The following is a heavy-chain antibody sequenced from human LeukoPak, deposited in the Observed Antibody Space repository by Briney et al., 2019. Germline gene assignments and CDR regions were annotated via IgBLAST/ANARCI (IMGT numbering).Heavy chain of an antibody. V-gene: IGHV3-21*01. J-gene: IGHJ4*02. CDR1: GFTFSSYS. Sequence: PGGSLRLSCAASGFTFSSYSMNWVRQAPGKGLEWVSSISSSSSYIYYADSVKGRFTISRDNAKNSLYLQMNSLRAEDTAVYYCANTIFGVVIGFDYWGQGTLVTVSS. CDR3: ANTIFGVVIGFDY. CDR2: ISSSSSYI. D-gene: IGHD3-3*01.